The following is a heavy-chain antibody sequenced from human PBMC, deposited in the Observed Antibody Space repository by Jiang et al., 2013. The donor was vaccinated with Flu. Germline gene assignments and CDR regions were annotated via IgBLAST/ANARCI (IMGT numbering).Heavy chain of an antibody. Sequence: VQLLESGGGVVQPGRSLRLSCAASGFTFSSYAMHWVRQAPGKGLEWVAVISYDGSNKYYADSVKGRFTISRDNSKNTLYLQMNSLRAEDTAVYYCARDDSSGYYYYYYGMDVWGQGTTVTVSS. V-gene: IGHV3-30-3*01. J-gene: IGHJ6*02. CDR3: ARDDSSGYYYYYYGMDV. CDR1: GFTFSSYA. CDR2: ISYDGSNK. D-gene: IGHD3-22*01.